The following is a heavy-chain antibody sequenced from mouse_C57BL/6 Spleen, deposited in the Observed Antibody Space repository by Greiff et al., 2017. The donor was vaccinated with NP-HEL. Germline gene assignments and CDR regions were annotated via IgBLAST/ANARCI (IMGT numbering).Heavy chain of an antibody. V-gene: IGHV7-3*01. J-gene: IGHJ4*01. Sequence: EVKLVESGGGLVQPGGSLSLSCAASGFTFTDYYMSWVRQPPGKALEWLGFIRNKANGYTTEYSASVKGRFTISRDNSQSILYLQMNALRAEDSATYYCARSRPGAMDYWGQGTSVTVSS. CDR3: ARSRPGAMDY. CDR1: GFTFTDYY. CDR2: IRNKANGYTT.